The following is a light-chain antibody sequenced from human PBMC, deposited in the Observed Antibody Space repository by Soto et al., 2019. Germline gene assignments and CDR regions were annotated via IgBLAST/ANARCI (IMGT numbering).Light chain of an antibody. V-gene: IGKV3-11*01. CDR1: QTISGF. Sequence: EIVLTQSPATLSLSPGDRATLSCRTSQTISGFIAWYQHRPGQAPRLLIYAASSRATGIPARFSGSGSGTDFTLATSSLEPEDSAVYYCQQRANWPPTWTFGQGTKVEIK. J-gene: IGKJ1*01. CDR2: AAS. CDR3: QQRANWPPTWT.